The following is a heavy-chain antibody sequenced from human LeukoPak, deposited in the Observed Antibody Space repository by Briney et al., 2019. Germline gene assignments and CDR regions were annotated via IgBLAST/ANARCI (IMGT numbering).Heavy chain of an antibody. D-gene: IGHD3-10*01. CDR3: AKVSSVAGLFFDY. V-gene: IGHV5-51*01. CDR2: VYPGDSDT. CDR1: GYSFSNSW. J-gene: IGHJ4*02. Sequence: GESLKISCKGSGYSFSNSWIGWVRQLPGKGLEWMGIVYPGDSDTRYSPSFQGQVTISADKSINTAYLRWGSLKASDTAMYYCAKVSSVAGLFFDYWGQGTLVTVSS.